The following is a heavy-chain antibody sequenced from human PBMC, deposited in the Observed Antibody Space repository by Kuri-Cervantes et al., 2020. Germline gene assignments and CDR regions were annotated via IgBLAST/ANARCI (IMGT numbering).Heavy chain of an antibody. Sequence: ASVKVSCKASGYTFTYRYLHWVRQAPGQGLEWMGWINPNSGNTNYAQKLQGRVTMTTDTSTSTAYMELRSLRSDDTAVYYCARPSGIYLYTYYFDYWGQGTLVTVSS. D-gene: IGHD1-26*01. CDR2: INPNSGNT. CDR1: GYTFTYRY. V-gene: IGHV1-18*04. CDR3: ARPSGIYLYTYYFDY. J-gene: IGHJ4*02.